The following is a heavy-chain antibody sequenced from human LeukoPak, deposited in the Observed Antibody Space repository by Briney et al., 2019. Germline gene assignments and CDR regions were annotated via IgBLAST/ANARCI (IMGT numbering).Heavy chain of an antibody. CDR1: GVSISSGSNY. CDR3: ARQVKPFDY. CDR2: IYSSGST. V-gene: IGHV4-39*01. J-gene: IGHJ4*02. Sequence: SETLSLICRVSGVSISSGSNYWGWIRQPPGKTLEWIGSIYSSGSTYYNPSLKSRVTISVDTSKNQFSLKLSSVTAADTAVYYCARQVKPFDYWGQGTLVTVSS.